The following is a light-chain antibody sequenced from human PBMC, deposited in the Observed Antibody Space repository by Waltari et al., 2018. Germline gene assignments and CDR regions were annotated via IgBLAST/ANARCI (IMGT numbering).Light chain of an antibody. Sequence: DIQMTQSPSTLSASVGDRVTITCRASQSISSWLAWYQQKPGKAPKLLICKASSLESGVPSRFSGSGSGTEFTLIINSLQPDDFATYYCQQYNSYSWTFGQGTKVEIK. V-gene: IGKV1-5*03. J-gene: IGKJ1*01. CDR3: QQYNSYSWT. CDR1: QSISSW. CDR2: KAS.